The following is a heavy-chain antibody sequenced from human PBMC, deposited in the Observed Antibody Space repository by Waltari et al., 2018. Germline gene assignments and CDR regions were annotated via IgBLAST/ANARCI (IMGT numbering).Heavy chain of an antibody. Sequence: QVQLVQSGAEVEKHGSSVKVSCKDSGGTFSSYAISWVRRAPGQGLEWMGGIIPIFGTANYAQKFQGRGTITTDESTSTAYMELSSLRSEDTAVYYCARDGGELELPWRFDPWGQGTLVTVSS. CDR1: GGTFSSYA. CDR3: ARDGGELELPWRFDP. D-gene: IGHD1-7*01. J-gene: IGHJ5*02. CDR2: IIPIFGTA. V-gene: IGHV1-69*05.